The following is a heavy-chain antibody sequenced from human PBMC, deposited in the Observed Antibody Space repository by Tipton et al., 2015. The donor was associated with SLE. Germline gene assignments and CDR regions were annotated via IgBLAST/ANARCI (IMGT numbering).Heavy chain of an antibody. CDR3: ARGDVD. V-gene: IGHV4-4*07. CDR2: VYSSGSA. J-gene: IGHJ4*02. CDR1: GDSISSYS. Sequence: TLSLTCSVSGDSISSYSCSCFRHSTGRGLEWIWRVYSSGSANYNPALISRVSMSVDISKNQFFLTLRSVTAADTAVYFCARGDVDWGQGTLVTVSS. D-gene: IGHD5-24*01.